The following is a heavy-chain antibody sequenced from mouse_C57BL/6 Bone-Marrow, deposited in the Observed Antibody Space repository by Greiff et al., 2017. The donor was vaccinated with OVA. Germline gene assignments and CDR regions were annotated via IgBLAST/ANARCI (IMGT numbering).Heavy chain of an antibody. Sequence: QVQLQQSGAELARPGASVKLSCKASGYTFTSYGISWVKQRTGQGLEWIGEIYPRSGNTYYNEKFKGKATLTADKSSSTAYMELRSLTSEDSAVYFCARGGLLRSFAYWGQGTLVTDSA. J-gene: IGHJ3*01. D-gene: IGHD1-1*01. CDR2: IYPRSGNT. CDR3: ARGGLLRSFAY. CDR1: GYTFTSYG. V-gene: IGHV1-81*01.